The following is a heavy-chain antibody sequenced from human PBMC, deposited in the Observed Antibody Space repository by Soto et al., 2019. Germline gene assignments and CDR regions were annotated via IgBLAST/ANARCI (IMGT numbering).Heavy chain of an antibody. V-gene: IGHV4-34*01. CDR3: ARASYSGSYQGYFDY. J-gene: IGHJ4*02. CDR1: GGSFSGYY. CDR2: INHSGST. D-gene: IGHD1-26*01. Sequence: PLETLSLTCAVYGGSFSGYYWSWIRQPPGKGLEWIGEINHSGSTNYNPSLKSRVTISVDTSKNQFSLKLSSVTAADTAVYYCARASYSGSYQGYFDYWGQGTLVTVSS.